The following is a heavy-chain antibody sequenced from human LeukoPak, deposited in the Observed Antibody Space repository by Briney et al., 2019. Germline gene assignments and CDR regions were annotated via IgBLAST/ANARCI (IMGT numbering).Heavy chain of an antibody. V-gene: IGHV3-30*02. J-gene: IGHJ4*02. CDR2: IRNDGSHE. CDR3: ASLWKIAAAGYYFDY. Sequence: GGSLRLSCAASGFTLSGYNMQWFRQAPGKRLEWVAFIRNDGSHEYYANSVKGRFTISRDNSENTLYLQMNSLTTDDTAVYYCASLWKIAAAGYYFDYWGQGTLVTVSS. D-gene: IGHD6-13*01. CDR1: GFTLSGYN.